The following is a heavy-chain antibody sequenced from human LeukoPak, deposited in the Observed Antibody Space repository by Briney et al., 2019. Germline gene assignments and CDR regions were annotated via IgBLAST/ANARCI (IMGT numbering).Heavy chain of an antibody. CDR1: GGSFSGYY. Sequence: PPETLSLTCAVYGGSFSGYYWSWIRQPPGKGLEWVSSIFQGGGEIHYADSVRGRFTISRDNSKSTLFLQMNSLRAEDTAIYYCATYRQVLLPFESWGQGTLVTVSS. V-gene: IGHV3-53*01. D-gene: IGHD5-18*01. J-gene: IGHJ4*02. CDR2: IFQGGGEI. CDR3: ATYRQVLLPFES.